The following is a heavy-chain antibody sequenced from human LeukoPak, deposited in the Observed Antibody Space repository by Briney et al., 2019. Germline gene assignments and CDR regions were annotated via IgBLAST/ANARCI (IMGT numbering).Heavy chain of an antibody. D-gene: IGHD6-19*01. CDR3: ASLYSSGWYSFFDY. V-gene: IGHV3-7*01. Sequence: GGSLRLSCAASGFTFSSYAMHWVRQAPGKGLEWVANIKQDGSEKYYVDSVKGRFTISRDNAKNSLYLQMNSLRAEDTAVYYCASLYSSGWYSFFDYWGQGTLVTVSS. CDR1: GFTFSSYA. J-gene: IGHJ4*02. CDR2: IKQDGSEK.